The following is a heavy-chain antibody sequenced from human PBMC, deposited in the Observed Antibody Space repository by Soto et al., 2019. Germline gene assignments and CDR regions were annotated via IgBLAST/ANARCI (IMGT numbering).Heavy chain of an antibody. CDR3: ARGNHRWLQLWYFDL. Sequence: QVQLVQSGAEVKKPGSSVTVSCKASGGTFSSYTISWVRQAPGQGLEWMGGIIPIFGTANYAQKFQGRVTITADESTNTANMEMSSRRSEDTAVYYCARGNHRWLQLWYFDLWGRGTLFTVSS. V-gene: IGHV1-69*12. CDR2: IIPIFGTA. D-gene: IGHD5-12*01. CDR1: GGTFSSYT. J-gene: IGHJ2*01.